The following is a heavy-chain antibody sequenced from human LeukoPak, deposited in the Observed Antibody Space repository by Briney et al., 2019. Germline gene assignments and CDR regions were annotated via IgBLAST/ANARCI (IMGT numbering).Heavy chain of an antibody. CDR3: ARDQHYYNSGSYYIGLDY. CDR2: ISSSSSTI. J-gene: IGHJ4*02. Sequence: GGSLRLSCAASGFTFSSYSMNWVRQAPGEGLEWVSYISSSSSTIYYADSVKGRFTISRDNAKNSLYLQMNSLRAEDTAVYYCARDQHYYNSGSYYIGLDYWGQGTLVTVSS. V-gene: IGHV3-48*01. CDR1: GFTFSSYS. D-gene: IGHD3-10*01.